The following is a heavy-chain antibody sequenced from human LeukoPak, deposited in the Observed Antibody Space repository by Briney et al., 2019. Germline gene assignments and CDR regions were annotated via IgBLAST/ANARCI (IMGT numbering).Heavy chain of an antibody. J-gene: IGHJ4*02. CDR1: GYSFTSYW. CDR2: IYPGDSDT. D-gene: IGHD2-15*01. V-gene: IGHV5-51*01. CDR3: ASGSVAYCSGGSCYSGGDY. Sequence: GASLKISCKGSGYSFTSYWIGWVRQMPGKGLEWMGIIYPGDSDTRYSPSFQGQVTISADTSISTAYLQWSSRKASDTAMYYCASGSVAYCSGGSCYSGGDYWGQGTLVTVSS.